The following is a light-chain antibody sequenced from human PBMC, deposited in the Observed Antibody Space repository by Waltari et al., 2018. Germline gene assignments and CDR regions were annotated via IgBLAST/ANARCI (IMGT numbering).Light chain of an antibody. CDR3: QQYLRLPVT. Sequence: IVLTQSPGTVSLSPGEGATLSCRASQSVNGALAWYQQKPGQAPRLLSYHASNRATGIPDRFSGSGSGTDFSLTISRLEPEDFAVYYCQQYLRLPVTFGQGTKVEI. V-gene: IGKV3-20*01. J-gene: IGKJ1*01. CDR1: QSVNGA. CDR2: HAS.